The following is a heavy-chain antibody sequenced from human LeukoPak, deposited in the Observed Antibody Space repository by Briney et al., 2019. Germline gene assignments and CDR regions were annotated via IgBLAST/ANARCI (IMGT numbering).Heavy chain of an antibody. CDR1: GFTFSGST. J-gene: IGHJ5*02. Sequence: QPGGSLKLSCAASGFTFSGSTMHWVCQASGKGLEWVGRIRSNANSYATAYAASVRGRFTISRDDSKNTAYLQMHSLKIEDTAVYYCTRHVDFWSGYYTGTYWFDPWGQGTLVTVSS. V-gene: IGHV3-73*01. CDR3: TRHVDFWSGYYTGTYWFDP. D-gene: IGHD3-3*01. CDR2: IRSNANSYAT.